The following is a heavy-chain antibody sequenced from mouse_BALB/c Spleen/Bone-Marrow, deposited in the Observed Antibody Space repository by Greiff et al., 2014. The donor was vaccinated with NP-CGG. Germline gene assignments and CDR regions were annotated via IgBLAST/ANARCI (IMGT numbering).Heavy chain of an antibody. Sequence: VPLQQSGAELVKPGASVKLSCTASGFKIKDNYMHWGKQRPEKGLEWIGKIDSANGNTKYDPKFQGKATITADTSSNTAYLQLSSLTSEDTAVYYCARWEYYAMDYWGQGTSVTVSS. D-gene: IGHD4-1*01. J-gene: IGHJ4*01. CDR3: ARWEYYAMDY. CDR1: GFKIKDNY. V-gene: IGHV14-3*02. CDR2: IDSANGNT.